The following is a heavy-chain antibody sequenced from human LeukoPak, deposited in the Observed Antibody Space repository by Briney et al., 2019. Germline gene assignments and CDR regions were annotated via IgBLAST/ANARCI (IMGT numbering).Heavy chain of an antibody. CDR3: AKVMPPGRIRFYSYYMDV. V-gene: IGHV3-23*01. J-gene: IGHJ6*03. Sequence: GGSLRLSCAASGFTFSSYAMSWVRQAPGKGLEWVSAISGSGGSTYYADSVKGRFTISRDKSKNTLSLQMNGLRVEDTAVYYCAKVMPPGRIRFYSYYMDVWGKGTTVSVS. CDR2: ISGSGGST. D-gene: IGHD2-15*01. CDR1: GFTFSSYA.